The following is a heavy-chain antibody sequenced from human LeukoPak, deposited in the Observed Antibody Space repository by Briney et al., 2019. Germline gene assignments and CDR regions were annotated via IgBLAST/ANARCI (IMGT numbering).Heavy chain of an antibody. J-gene: IGHJ4*02. D-gene: IGHD1-26*01. CDR3: ARGWELPLYSFDH. V-gene: IGHV3-74*01. CDR1: RFTFSSYW. CDR2: INGDGSSR. Sequence: PGGSLRLSCAAARFTFSSYWMYWVRQAPGKGLVWVSGINGDGSSRSYADSVKGRFTISRDNAKNTLYLQMNNLRAEDTAVYYCARGWELPLYSFDHWGQGTLVTVSS.